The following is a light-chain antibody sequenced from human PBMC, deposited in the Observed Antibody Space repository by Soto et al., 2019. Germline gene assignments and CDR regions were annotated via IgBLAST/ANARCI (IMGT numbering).Light chain of an antibody. CDR2: GAS. V-gene: IGKV3-15*01. CDR3: HQYNNFWT. CDR1: QSVSSR. J-gene: IGKJ1*01. Sequence: EILMTQSTATLSVSPGERVTLSCRASQSVSSRLAWYHQKPGQSPRLLIYGASTRATGIPARFSGSGSGTEFTLTISSLQSEDFGLYYCHQYNNFWTFGQGAKV.